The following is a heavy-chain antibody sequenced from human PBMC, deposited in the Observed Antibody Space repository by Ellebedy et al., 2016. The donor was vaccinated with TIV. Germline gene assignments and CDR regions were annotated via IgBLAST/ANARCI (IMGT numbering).Heavy chain of an antibody. J-gene: IGHJ4*02. Sequence: PGGSLRLSCAASGFTFSGFGIHWVRQAPGKGLEWVAIIWYDGSNAYYADSVKGRFTISRDNSKNTLYLQMNSLRGEDTAVYYCAKYYDSSVSYYFDYWGQGTLVTVSS. CDR2: IWYDGSNA. V-gene: IGHV3-33*06. CDR3: AKYYDSSVSYYFDY. D-gene: IGHD3-22*01. CDR1: GFTFSGFG.